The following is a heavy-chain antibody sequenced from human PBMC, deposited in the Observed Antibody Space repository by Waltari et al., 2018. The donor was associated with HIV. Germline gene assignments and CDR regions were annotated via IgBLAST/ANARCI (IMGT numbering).Heavy chain of an antibody. CDR3: ARTNWDDAFDI. Sequence: QVQLQESGPGLVTPSETLSLPCTVSGDSVTTGIYYWSWIRQPPGKGLEWLGYVFYSGSTNYNPSLKSRVTISLDTSKNLFSLKLTSVTAADTALYYCARTNWDDAFDIWGQGTMVIVSS. V-gene: IGHV4-61*01. D-gene: IGHD1-1*01. CDR1: GDSVTTGIYY. CDR2: VFYSGST. J-gene: IGHJ3*02.